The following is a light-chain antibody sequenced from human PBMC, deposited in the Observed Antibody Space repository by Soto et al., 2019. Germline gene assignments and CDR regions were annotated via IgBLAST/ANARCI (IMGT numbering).Light chain of an antibody. CDR2: KAS. CDR3: QQYNSYWT. J-gene: IGKJ1*01. CDR1: QSISSW. Sequence: DIQMTQSPSTLSASVGDRVTITCRASQSISSWLAWYQQKPGKAPKLLIYKASSLESGDPSRFSGSGSGTEFTLTISSLQPYDFAAYDCQQYNSYWTFGQGTKVEIK. V-gene: IGKV1-5*03.